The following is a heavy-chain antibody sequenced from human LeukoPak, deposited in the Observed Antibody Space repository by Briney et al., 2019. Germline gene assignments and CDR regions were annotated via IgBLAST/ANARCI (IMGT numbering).Heavy chain of an antibody. Sequence: GGSLRLFCAASGFTFSIYSMNCAPHAPGKGLECVSDIRCSGGSTHCTDSLKRRFIISRDNPKNTLHLPVKSVRVEDTAVYFCAKAAVPFFGHWFDPWGQGTLATVSS. CDR1: GFTFSIYS. V-gene: IGHV3-23*01. J-gene: IGHJ5*02. CDR2: IRCSGGST. D-gene: IGHD3/OR15-3a*01. CDR3: AKAAVPFFGHWFDP.